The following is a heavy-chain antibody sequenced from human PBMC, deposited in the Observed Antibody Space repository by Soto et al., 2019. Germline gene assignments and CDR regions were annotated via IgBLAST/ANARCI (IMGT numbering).Heavy chain of an antibody. J-gene: IGHJ4*02. CDR1: GFTFSSYG. V-gene: IGHV3-23*01. Sequence: PGGSLRLSCTASGFTFSSYGMGWVRQAPGKGLQWVSTIRGDGGQTHYTDSGKGRFSISRDNSKNTVYLQIDSLRAEDTAMYFCARDVGLDSDDFFAYWGQGTQVTVSS. CDR3: ARDVGLDSDDFFAY. D-gene: IGHD3-9*01. CDR2: IRGDGGQT.